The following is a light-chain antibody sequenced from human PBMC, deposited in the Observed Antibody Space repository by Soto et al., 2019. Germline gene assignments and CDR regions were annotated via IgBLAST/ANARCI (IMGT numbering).Light chain of an antibody. CDR1: QSISPW. V-gene: IGKV1-5*03. Sequence: DIPMTQSPSTLSASVGDRVTITCRASQSISPWLAWYQQKPGKAPKLLIYKTSSLESGVPSRFSGRGSGTEFTLTISSLQPDDFATYFCQQYNSYSRTFGQGTKVQIK. CDR3: QQYNSYSRT. J-gene: IGKJ1*01. CDR2: KTS.